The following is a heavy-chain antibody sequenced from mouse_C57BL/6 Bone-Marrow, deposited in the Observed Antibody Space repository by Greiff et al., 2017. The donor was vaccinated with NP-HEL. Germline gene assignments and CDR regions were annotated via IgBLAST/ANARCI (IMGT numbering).Heavy chain of an antibody. J-gene: IGHJ2*01. CDR3: ARGSGYYFDY. D-gene: IGHD3-2*02. Sequence: EVQLQQSGPELVKPGASVKISCKASGYTFTDYYMNWVKQSHGKSLEWIGDINPNNGGSSYNQKFKGKATLTVDKSSSTAYMELRSLTSEDSAVYYCARGSGYYFDYWGQGTTLTVSS. CDR1: GYTFTDYY. V-gene: IGHV1-26*01. CDR2: INPNNGGS.